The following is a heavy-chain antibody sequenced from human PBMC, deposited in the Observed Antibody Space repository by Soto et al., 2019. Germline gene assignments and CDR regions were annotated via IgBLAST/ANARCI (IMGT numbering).Heavy chain of an antibody. CDR2: IIPIFGTA. V-gene: IGHV1-69*01. CDR1: GGTFSRYA. J-gene: IGHJ5*01. Sequence: QVKLVQSGAEVKKPGSSVKVSCKASGGTFSRYAITWVRQAPGQGLEWMGGIIPIFGTANYAQKFQGRVTITADESTSTAYMELSSLRFEDTAVYYCARVRDYGSGSYYDSWGQGTLVTVSS. CDR3: ARVRDYGSGSYYDS. D-gene: IGHD3-10*01.